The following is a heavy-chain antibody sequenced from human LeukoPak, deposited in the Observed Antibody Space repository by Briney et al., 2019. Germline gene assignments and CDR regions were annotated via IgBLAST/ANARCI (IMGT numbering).Heavy chain of an antibody. CDR1: GFTFSNYS. Sequence: GGSLRLSCAASGFTFSNYSMNWARQAPGKGLEWVSSISSRSSYIYYADSVKGRFTISRDNAKNSLYLQMNSLRAEDTAGYYCARGGYGYNFFDYWGQGTLFTVSS. V-gene: IGHV3-21*01. J-gene: IGHJ4*02. CDR2: ISSRSSYI. CDR3: ARGGYGYNFFDY. D-gene: IGHD5-24*01.